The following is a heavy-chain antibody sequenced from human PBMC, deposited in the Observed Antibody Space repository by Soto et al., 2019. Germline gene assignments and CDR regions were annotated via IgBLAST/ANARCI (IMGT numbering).Heavy chain of an antibody. V-gene: IGHV1-69*06. J-gene: IGHJ4*02. CDR2: IIPIFGTA. CDR1: GGTFSSYA. Sequence: QVQLVQSGAEVKKPGSSVKVSCKASGGTFSSYAISWVRQAPGQGLEWMGGIIPIFGTANYAQKFQGRVTSTADKSTSTAYMELSSLRSEDTAVYYCARVRNDFWSGYYATRYYFDYWGQGTLVTVSS. CDR3: ARVRNDFWSGYYATRYYFDY. D-gene: IGHD3-3*01.